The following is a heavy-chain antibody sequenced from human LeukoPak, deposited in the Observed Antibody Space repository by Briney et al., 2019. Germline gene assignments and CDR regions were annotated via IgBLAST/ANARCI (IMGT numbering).Heavy chain of an antibody. D-gene: IGHD6-13*01. J-gene: IGHJ4*02. CDR3: ARGLHSSSAPIIDY. CDR1: GFTFSSYS. CDR2: ISSSSSYI. V-gene: IGHV3-21*01. Sequence: AGGSLRLSCAASGFTFSSYSMNWVRQAPGKGLEWVSSISSSSSYIYYADSVKGRFTISRDNAKNSLYLQMNSLRAEDTAVYYCARGLHSSSAPIIDYWGQGTLVTVSS.